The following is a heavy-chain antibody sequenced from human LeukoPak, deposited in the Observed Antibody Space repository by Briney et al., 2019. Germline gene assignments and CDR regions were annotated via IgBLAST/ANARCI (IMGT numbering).Heavy chain of an antibody. D-gene: IGHD6-13*01. J-gene: IGHJ4*02. CDR1: GFTFSSYA. CDR3: ARDRGIAAAGN. Sequence: GGSLRLSCAASGFTFSSYAMSWVRQAPGKGLEWVSAISGSGGSTYYADSVKGRFTISRDNAKNSLYLQMNSLRAEDTAVYYCARDRGIAAAGNWGQGTLVTVSS. V-gene: IGHV3-23*01. CDR2: ISGSGGST.